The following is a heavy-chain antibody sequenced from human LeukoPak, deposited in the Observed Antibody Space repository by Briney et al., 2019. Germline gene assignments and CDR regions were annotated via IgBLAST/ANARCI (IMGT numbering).Heavy chain of an antibody. V-gene: IGHV3-23*02. Sequence: GGSLRLSCAASGFTFASYAMSWVRQAPGKGLEWVASITTNGDVTYNEDSVKGRLTISRDNSKNTLYLQMNSLRAEDTAVYYCAISRMGDVWGKGTTVTVSS. CDR3: AISRMGDV. J-gene: IGHJ6*04. CDR2: ITTNGDVT. D-gene: IGHD2-8*01. CDR1: GFTFASYA.